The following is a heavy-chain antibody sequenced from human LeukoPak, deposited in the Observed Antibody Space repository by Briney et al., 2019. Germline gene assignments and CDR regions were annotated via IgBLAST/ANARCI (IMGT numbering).Heavy chain of an antibody. V-gene: IGHV3-48*03. CDR1: GFTFSTYE. CDR3: TRDRYSSGPVGAFDI. D-gene: IGHD6-25*01. CDR2: ISSSGRTR. J-gene: IGHJ3*02. Sequence: GGSQRLSCPASGFTFSTYEMNWVRQAPGEGREWPSYISSSGRTRYYAHSVMGRLSISRDNAENSLFTQMNSLKVDDTAVYYCTRDRYSSGPVGAFDIWGQGTMLTVSS.